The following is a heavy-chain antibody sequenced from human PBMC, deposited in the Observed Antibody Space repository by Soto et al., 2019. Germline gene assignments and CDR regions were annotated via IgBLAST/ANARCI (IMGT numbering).Heavy chain of an antibody. CDR2: ILNDGSNR. Sequence: QVQVVESGGGVVQPGRSLRLSCAASEFTFSNYGMHWVRQAPGKGLEWVAVILNDGSNRYHADSVKDRFTISRDNSKNTLYLQMNSLRAEDTAVYYCARDDEYSGNGMDVWGQGTTVTVS. J-gene: IGHJ6*02. CDR1: EFTFSNYG. CDR3: ARDDEYSGNGMDV. D-gene: IGHD3-10*01. V-gene: IGHV3-33*01.